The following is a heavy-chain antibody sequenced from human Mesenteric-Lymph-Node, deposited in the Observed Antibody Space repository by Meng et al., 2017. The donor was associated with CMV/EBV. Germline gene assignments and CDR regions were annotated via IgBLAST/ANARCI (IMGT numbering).Heavy chain of an antibody. D-gene: IGHD3-16*02. Sequence: GGSLRLSCAASGFTFSSYDVNWVRQAPGKGLEWVSYISSSGSAIYYADSVKGRFTISRDNAKNSLYLQMNSLRAEDTAVYYCARDGALRLGELSSPYHQYYGMDVWGQGTTVTVSS. CDR3: ARDGALRLGELSSPYHQYYGMDV. CDR1: GFTFSSYD. CDR2: ISSSGSAI. J-gene: IGHJ6*02. V-gene: IGHV3-48*03.